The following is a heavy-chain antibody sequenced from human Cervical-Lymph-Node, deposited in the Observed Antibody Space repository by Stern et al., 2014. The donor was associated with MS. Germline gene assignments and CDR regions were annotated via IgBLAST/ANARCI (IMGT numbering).Heavy chain of an antibody. V-gene: IGHV1-24*01. CDR1: GYTLNDLS. CDR3: ASAVTGLNYYFHALDV. Sequence: VQLLESGAEVKKPGASVKVSCKVSGYTLNDLSLHWVRQAPGDGLEWMGGSSPEDGETIFAQGLQGRVTVTEDTSTDTAYMELSSLRSEDTAVYYCASAVTGLNYYFHALDVWGQGTTVTVSS. D-gene: IGHD6-19*01. CDR2: SSPEDGET. J-gene: IGHJ6*02.